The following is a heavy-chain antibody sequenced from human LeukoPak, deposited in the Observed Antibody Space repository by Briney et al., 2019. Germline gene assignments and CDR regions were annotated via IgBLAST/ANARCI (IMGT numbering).Heavy chain of an antibody. CDR1: GSTFSSYA. CDR2: ISGSGGST. Sequence: AGGSLRLSCAASGSTFSSYAMSWVRQAPGKGLEWVSAISGSGGSTYYADSVKGRFTISRDNSKNTLYLQMNSLRAEDTAVYYCALLWFGELLPDYWGQGTLVTVSS. V-gene: IGHV3-23*01. J-gene: IGHJ4*02. D-gene: IGHD3-10*01. CDR3: ALLWFGELLPDY.